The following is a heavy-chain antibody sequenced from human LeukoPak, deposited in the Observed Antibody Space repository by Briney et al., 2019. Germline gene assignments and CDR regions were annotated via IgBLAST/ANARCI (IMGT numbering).Heavy chain of an antibody. CDR2: IYTSGST. CDR3: ASWYYYDSSGPQGGAFDI. Sequence: SETLSLTCIVSGGSISNYWSWIRQPAGKGLEWIGRIYTSGSTNYNPSLKSRVTMSVDTSKNQFSLKLSSVTAADTAVYYCASWYYYDSSGPQGGAFDIWGQGTMVTVSS. CDR1: GGSISNY. J-gene: IGHJ3*02. D-gene: IGHD3-22*01. V-gene: IGHV4-4*07.